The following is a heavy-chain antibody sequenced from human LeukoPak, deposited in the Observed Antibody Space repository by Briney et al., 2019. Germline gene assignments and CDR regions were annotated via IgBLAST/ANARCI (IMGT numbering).Heavy chain of an antibody. D-gene: IGHD4-17*01. J-gene: IGHJ3*02. CDR3: ARKCYGDYDDAFDI. CDR2: INSDGSST. CDR1: GFTFSSYW. V-gene: IGHV3-74*01. Sequence: GGSLRLSCAASGFTFSSYWMHWVRQAPGKGLVWVSRINSDGSSTSYADSVKGRFTISRDNAKNTLYLQVNSLRAEDTAVYYCARKCYGDYDDAFDIWGQGTMVTVSS.